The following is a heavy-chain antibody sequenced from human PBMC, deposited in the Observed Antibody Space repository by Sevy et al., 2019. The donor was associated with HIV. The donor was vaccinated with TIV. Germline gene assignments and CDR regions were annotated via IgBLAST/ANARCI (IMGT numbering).Heavy chain of an antibody. J-gene: IGHJ4*02. Sequence: GGSLRLSCAASGFIFSNYNMHWVRQAPGKGLQWVSCISSSSNVIYYADSLKGRFTISRDNAKNSLYLQMNSLRAEDTAVYYCARKMELLVPDYWGQGTLVTVSS. CDR2: ISSSSNVI. CDR1: GFIFSNYN. D-gene: IGHD1-7*01. CDR3: ARKMELLVPDY. V-gene: IGHV3-21*01.